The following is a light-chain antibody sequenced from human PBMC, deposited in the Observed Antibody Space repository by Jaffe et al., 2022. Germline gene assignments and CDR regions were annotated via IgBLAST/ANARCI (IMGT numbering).Light chain of an antibody. Sequence: DIQMTQSPSSVSASVGDRVTITCRASQGISTYLAWYQQKPGQAPRLLIYKIFSLHSGVPSRFSGSGSGTDFTLTISSLQPEDFATYYCQQADTFPWTFGQGTKVEVK. CDR1: QGISTY. CDR3: QQADTFPWT. V-gene: IGKV1-12*01. CDR2: KIF. J-gene: IGKJ1*01.